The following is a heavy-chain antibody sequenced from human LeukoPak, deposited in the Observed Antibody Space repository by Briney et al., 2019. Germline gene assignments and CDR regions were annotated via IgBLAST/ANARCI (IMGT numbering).Heavy chain of an antibody. CDR1: GGSISSYY. V-gene: IGHV4-59*01. Sequence: SETLSLTCTVSGGSISSYYWNWIRQPPEKGLEGNGYIYYSGSTNYNPSLKGRVTISVDTSKNQFSLQMNSVTAADTARYYCARGQSPRDWFDPGGRGTLVSVS. CDR3: ARGQSPRDWFDP. CDR2: IYYSGST. J-gene: IGHJ5*02.